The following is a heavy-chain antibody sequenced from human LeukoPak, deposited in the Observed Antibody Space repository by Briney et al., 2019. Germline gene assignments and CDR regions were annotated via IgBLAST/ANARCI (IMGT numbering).Heavy chain of an antibody. V-gene: IGHV4-34*01. CDR1: GGSLSGYY. CDR3: ARSRIGWFDP. D-gene: IGHD1-26*01. J-gene: IGHJ5*02. Sequence: SATLSLTCAAYGGSLSGYYWSWIRQPPGKGLEWIGEINHSGSTKYNPSLKSRVTISVDTSKNQFSLKLNSVTAADTAVYYCARSRIGWFDPWGQGTLVTVSS. CDR2: INHSGST.